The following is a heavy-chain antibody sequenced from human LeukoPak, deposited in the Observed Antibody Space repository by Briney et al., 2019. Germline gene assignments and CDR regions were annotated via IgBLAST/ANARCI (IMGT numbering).Heavy chain of an antibody. J-gene: IGHJ5*02. D-gene: IGHD6-19*01. Sequence: SETLSLTCAVYGGSFSGYYWSWIRQPPGKGLEWIGEINHSGSTNYNPSLKSRVTISVDTPKNQFSLKLSSVTAADTAVYYCANTPGGIAVAGTFDPWGQGTLVTVSS. CDR3: ANTPGGIAVAGTFDP. V-gene: IGHV4-34*01. CDR1: GGSFSGYY. CDR2: INHSGST.